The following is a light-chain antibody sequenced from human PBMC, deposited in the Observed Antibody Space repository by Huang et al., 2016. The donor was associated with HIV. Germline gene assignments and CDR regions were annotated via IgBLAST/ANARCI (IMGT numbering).Light chain of an antibody. CDR2: AAS. CDR3: QQSYSTPIT. J-gene: IGKJ5*01. Sequence: DIQMTQSPSSLSASVGDRVTITCRASQSITSYLNWYKQKPGKAPTLLIYAASSLQSVVPSMFSGSGSGTHFTLTISSLQPEDFATYYCQQSYSTPITFGQGTRLEIK. CDR1: QSITSY. V-gene: IGKV1-39*01.